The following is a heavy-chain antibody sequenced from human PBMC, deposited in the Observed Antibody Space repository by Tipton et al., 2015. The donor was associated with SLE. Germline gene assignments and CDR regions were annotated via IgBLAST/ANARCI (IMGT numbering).Heavy chain of an antibody. V-gene: IGHV4-61*02. CDR1: GGSISSGSYY. Sequence: TLSLTCTVSGGSISSGSYYWSWIRQPVGKGLEWIGRIYTSGSTNYNPPLKSRVTISVDTSKNQFSLKLTSVTAADTAVYYCARDLAYCSSTSCFDYFDYWGQGTLVTVSS. CDR2: IYTSGST. CDR3: ARDLAYCSSTSCFDYFDY. D-gene: IGHD2-2*01. J-gene: IGHJ4*02.